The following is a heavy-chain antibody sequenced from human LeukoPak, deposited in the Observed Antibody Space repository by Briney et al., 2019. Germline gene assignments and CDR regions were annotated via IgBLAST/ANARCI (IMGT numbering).Heavy chain of an antibody. CDR3: ARVSYSSSQEFDY. J-gene: IGHJ4*02. Sequence: SETLSLTCAVYGDSFSVYYWSWIRLPPGKGLEWIGEISHSGSTNYTPSLKSRVTISVDTSKNQFSLKLSSVTAADTAVYYCARVSYSSSQEFDYWGQGTLVTVSS. V-gene: IGHV4-34*01. CDR2: ISHSGST. D-gene: IGHD6-13*01. CDR1: GDSFSVYY.